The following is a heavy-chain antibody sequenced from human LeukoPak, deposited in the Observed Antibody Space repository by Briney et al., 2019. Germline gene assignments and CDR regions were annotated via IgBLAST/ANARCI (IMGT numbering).Heavy chain of an antibody. Sequence: GGTLRLSCAASGFTFSSYGMSWVRQAPGKGLEWVSGINWNGGSTGYADSVKGRFTISRDNAKNSLYLQMNSLRAEDTALYYCARGRIAPVGTFDYWGQGTLVTVSS. CDR3: ARGRIAPVGTFDY. J-gene: IGHJ4*02. D-gene: IGHD4-23*01. CDR2: INWNGGST. CDR1: GFTFSSYG. V-gene: IGHV3-20*04.